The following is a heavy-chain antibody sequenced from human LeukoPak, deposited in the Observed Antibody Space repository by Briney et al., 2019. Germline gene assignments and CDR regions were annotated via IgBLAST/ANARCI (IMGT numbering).Heavy chain of an antibody. V-gene: IGHV4-39*07. CDR2: IYYSGST. J-gene: IGHJ4*02. CDR3: ARDSGGLELLAY. Sequence: SETLSLTCTVSGGSISSSSYYWGWIRQPPGKGLEWIGSIYYSGSTYYNPSLKSRVTISVDTSKNQFSLKLSSVTAADTAVYYCARDSGGLELLAYWGQGTLVTVSS. CDR1: GGSISSSSYY. D-gene: IGHD1-7*01.